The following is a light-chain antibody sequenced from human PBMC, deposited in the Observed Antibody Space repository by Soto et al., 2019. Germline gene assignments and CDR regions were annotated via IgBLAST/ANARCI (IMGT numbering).Light chain of an antibody. CDR2: MAS. J-gene: IGKJ1*01. Sequence: GDRVTITCRASQRISSWLAWYQQKPGKAPKLLIYMASGLESGVPSRFSGSGSGTEFTLTISSLQPDDFATYYCQQYKSYSRTFGPGTQVEIK. CDR3: QQYKSYSRT. V-gene: IGKV1-5*03. CDR1: QRISSW.